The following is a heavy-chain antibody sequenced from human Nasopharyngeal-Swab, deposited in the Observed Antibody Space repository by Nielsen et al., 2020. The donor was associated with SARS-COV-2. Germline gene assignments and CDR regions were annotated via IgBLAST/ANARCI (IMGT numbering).Heavy chain of an antibody. V-gene: IGHV3-48*02. J-gene: IGHJ5*02. CDR2: ISSGGRTI. Sequence: GSLRLSCAASESTFSGYSMSWVRQAPGKGPEWISCISSGGRTIRYADSVKGRFTISRDKAGNTLSLQMNSLRDEDTGVYYCARGDSFDPWGQGTQVTVSS. CDR3: ARGDSFDP. CDR1: ESTFSGYS.